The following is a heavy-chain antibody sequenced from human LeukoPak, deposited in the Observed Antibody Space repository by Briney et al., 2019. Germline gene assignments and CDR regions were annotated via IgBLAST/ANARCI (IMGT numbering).Heavy chain of an antibody. D-gene: IGHD6-13*01. CDR1: GFTFSDYY. Sequence: GGSLRLSCAASGFTFSDYYMSWIRQAPGKGLEWVSYISSSGNTIYYADSVKGRFTISRDNAQNSLFLQMNSLRAEDTAVYYCARYSSSWSFDYWGQGTLVTVSS. J-gene: IGHJ4*02. V-gene: IGHV3-11*01. CDR3: ARYSSSWSFDY. CDR2: ISSSGNTI.